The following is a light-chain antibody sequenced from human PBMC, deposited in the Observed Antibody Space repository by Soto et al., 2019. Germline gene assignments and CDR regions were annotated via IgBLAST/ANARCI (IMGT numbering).Light chain of an antibody. CDR2: RDY. CDR3: QVRDSNTAV. J-gene: IGLJ3*02. V-gene: IGLV3-9*01. CDR1: DIGRKD. Sequence: SYELTQPLSVSVALGQTARITCAGNDIGRKDVHWYQQKPGQAPVLVIYRDYNRPSGIPERFSASNSGNTATLTINRAQAVDEADYYCQVRDSNTAVFGGGTKVTVL.